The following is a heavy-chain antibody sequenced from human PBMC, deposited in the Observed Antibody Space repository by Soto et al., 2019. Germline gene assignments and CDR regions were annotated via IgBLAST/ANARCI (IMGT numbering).Heavy chain of an antibody. J-gene: IGHJ4*02. V-gene: IGHV5-10-1*01. CDR3: AGLQAAAGDNERNFDY. CDR1: GYSFTSYW. D-gene: IGHD6-13*01. Sequence: EVQLVQSGAQVKKPGESLRISCNGSGYSFTSYWISWVRQMPGKGLEWMGRIDPSDSYTNYSPSFQGHVTISADKSISTAYLKWSSLKASDTAMYYCAGLQAAAGDNERNFDYWGQGTLVTVSS. CDR2: IDPSDSYT.